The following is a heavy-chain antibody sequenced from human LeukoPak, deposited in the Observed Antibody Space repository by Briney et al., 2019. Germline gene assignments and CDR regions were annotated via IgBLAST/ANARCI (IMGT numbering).Heavy chain of an antibody. CDR3: ARPAAGSFDY. CDR2: ISSSGSTI. D-gene: IGHD6-19*01. J-gene: IGHJ4*02. CDR1: GFTFSSYE. V-gene: IGHV3-48*03. Sequence: GGSLRLSCAASGFTFSSYEMNWVRQAPGKGLEWVSYISSSGSTIYYADSVKGRFTISRDNAKSSLYLQMNSLRAEDTAVYYCARPAAGSFDYWGQGTLGTVSS.